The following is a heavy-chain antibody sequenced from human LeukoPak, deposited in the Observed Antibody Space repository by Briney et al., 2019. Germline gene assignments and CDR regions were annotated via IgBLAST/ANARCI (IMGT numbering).Heavy chain of an antibody. CDR2: INHSGST. Sequence: SETLSLTCAVYGVSFSGYYWSWIRQPPGKGLEWIGEINHSGSTNYNPSLKSRVTISVDTSRNQFSLKLSSVTAADTAVYYCARVNQVGFRGADYWGQGTLVTVSS. V-gene: IGHV4-34*01. D-gene: IGHD3-10*01. CDR1: GVSFSGYY. J-gene: IGHJ4*02. CDR3: ARVNQVGFRGADY.